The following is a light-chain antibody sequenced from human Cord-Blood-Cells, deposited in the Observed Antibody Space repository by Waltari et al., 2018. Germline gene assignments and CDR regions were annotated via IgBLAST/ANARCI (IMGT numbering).Light chain of an antibody. J-gene: IGLJ3*02. Sequence: QPALTQPASVSGSPGQSITISCTGTSSDVGSYKLVSWYQQHPGKAPKLMTYEGSKRPSGVSNRCSGSESGNTSSLTISGLQADDEADYYCCSYAGSSTWVFGGGTKLTVL. CDR3: CSYAGSSTWV. V-gene: IGLV2-23*01. CDR1: SSDVGSYKL. CDR2: EGS.